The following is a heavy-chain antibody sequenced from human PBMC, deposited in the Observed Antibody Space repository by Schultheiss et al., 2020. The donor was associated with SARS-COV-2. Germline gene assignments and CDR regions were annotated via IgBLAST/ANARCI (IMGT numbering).Heavy chain of an antibody. V-gene: IGHV3-30*18. J-gene: IGHJ4*02. D-gene: IGHD1-26*01. CDR3: AKDMVIVDFGYYFDY. CDR2: ISYDGSNK. CDR1: GFTFSSYG. Sequence: GESLKISCAASGFTFSSYGMHWVRQAPGKGLEWVAVISYDGSNKYYADSVKGRFTISRDNSKNTLYLQMNSLRAEDTAVYYCAKDMVIVDFGYYFDYWGQGTLVTVSS.